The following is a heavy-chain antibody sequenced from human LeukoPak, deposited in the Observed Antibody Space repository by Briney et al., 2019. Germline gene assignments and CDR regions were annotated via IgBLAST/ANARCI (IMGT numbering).Heavy chain of an antibody. J-gene: IGHJ4*02. CDR3: ARDRRYSSDVYRADDY. CDR1: GFTFSSYA. D-gene: IGHD6-19*01. V-gene: IGHV3-30-3*01. Sequence: PGGSLRLSCAASGFTFSSYAMHWVRQAPGKGLEWVAVISYDGSNENYADSVKGRFTISRDNSKNTLYLQMNSLRAEDTAVYYCARDRRYSSDVYRADDYWGQGTLVTVSS. CDR2: ISYDGSNE.